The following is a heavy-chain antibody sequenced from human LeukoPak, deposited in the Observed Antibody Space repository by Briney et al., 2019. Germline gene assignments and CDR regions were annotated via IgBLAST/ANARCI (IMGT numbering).Heavy chain of an antibody. J-gene: IGHJ5*02. V-gene: IGHV4-30-4*01. Sequence: KASQTLSLTCTVSGGSISSGDYYWSWIRQPPGKGLEWIGYIYYSGSTYYNPSLKSRVTISVDTSKNQFSPKLSSVTAADTAVYYCARARYYYVAPFDPWGQGTLVTVSS. D-gene: IGHD3-10*02. CDR3: ARARYYYVAPFDP. CDR2: IYYSGST. CDR1: GGSISSGDYY.